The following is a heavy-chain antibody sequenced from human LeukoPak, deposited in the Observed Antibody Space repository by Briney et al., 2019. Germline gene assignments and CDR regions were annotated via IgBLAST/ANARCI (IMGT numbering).Heavy chain of an antibody. CDR3: ARRGSGWPPKKLYYYGMDV. CDR2: IKQDGCEK. V-gene: IGHV3-7*01. D-gene: IGHD6-19*01. J-gene: IGHJ6*02. Sequence: GGSLRLSCAASGFTFINYWMSCVRQAPGKGREGVANIKQDGCEKYYVDSVKGRFTISRDNAKNSLYLQMNSLRAEDTAVYYCARRGSGWPPKKLYYYGMDVWGQGTTVTVSS. CDR1: GFTFINYW.